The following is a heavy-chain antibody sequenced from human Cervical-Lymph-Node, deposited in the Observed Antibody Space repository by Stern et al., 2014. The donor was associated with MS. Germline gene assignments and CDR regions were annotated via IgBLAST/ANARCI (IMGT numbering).Heavy chain of an antibody. J-gene: IGHJ4*02. D-gene: IGHD2-8*02. V-gene: IGHV4-39*01. CDR3: AKHACTGAACPFDL. CDR2: VYYNGAP. Sequence: QVQLQESGPGLVKPSETLSLTCAVSGDSISSYTHYWAWIRQPPGKGLEWIGSVYYNGAPYYNPSLKSPVTISVATSKNHFSLGLNSVTAADTAVYYCAKHACTGAACPFDLWGQGTLVTVSS. CDR1: GDSISSYTHY.